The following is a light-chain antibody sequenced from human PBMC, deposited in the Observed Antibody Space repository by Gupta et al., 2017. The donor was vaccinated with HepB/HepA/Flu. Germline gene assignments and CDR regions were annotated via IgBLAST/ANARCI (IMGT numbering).Light chain of an antibody. V-gene: IGKV2-28*01. CDR1: QSILHSNGYNY. J-gene: IGKJ3*01. CDR3: KQGLHKSLT. CDR2: LGS. Sequence: MTQSALSLPVTPGQPASFSCRSSQSILHSNGYNYLDWYLQKPGQSPQLLIYLGSNRASGVPDRFSGSGSGTDFTLKISRVEAEDVGVYYCKQGLHKSLTFGPGTKVDIK.